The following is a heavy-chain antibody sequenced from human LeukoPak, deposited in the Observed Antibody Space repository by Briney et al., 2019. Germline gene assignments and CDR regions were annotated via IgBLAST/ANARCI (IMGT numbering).Heavy chain of an antibody. V-gene: IGHV4-34*01. D-gene: IGHD2-15*01. Sequence: SETLSLTCTVSGGSISSYYWSWIRQPPGKGLEWIGEINRRGSTNYNPSLKSRVTISVDTSKNQFSLKLSSVTAADTAVYYCARSIVVVGSAFDIWGQGTMVTVSS. CDR3: ARSIVVVGSAFDI. CDR1: GGSISSYY. J-gene: IGHJ3*02. CDR2: INRRGST.